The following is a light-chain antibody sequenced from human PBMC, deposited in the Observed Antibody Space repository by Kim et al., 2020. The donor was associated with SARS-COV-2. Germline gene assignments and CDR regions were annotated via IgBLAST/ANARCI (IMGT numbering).Light chain of an antibody. Sequence: ASVGVRVTMPWQASHDISDFLNWYQRKPGKAPNLLICDSSNLEPGVPSRFRGSGSGTHFTLTISSQQPEDIGTYYCQQYDSLPWTFGQGTKVDIK. CDR1: HDISDF. CDR2: DSS. J-gene: IGKJ1*01. CDR3: QQYDSLPWT. V-gene: IGKV1-33*01.